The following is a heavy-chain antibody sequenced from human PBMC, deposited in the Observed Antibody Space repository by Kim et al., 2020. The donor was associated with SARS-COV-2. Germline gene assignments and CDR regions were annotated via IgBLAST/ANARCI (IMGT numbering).Heavy chain of an antibody. D-gene: IGHD3-22*01. CDR3: ARGSGYIDAFDI. CDR2: IYYSGST. Sequence: SETLSLTCTVSGGSISSSSYYWGWIRQPPGKGLEWIGSIYYSGSTYYNPSLKSRVTISVDTSKNQFSLKLSSVTAADTAVYYCARGSGYIDAFDIWGQGTMVTVSS. J-gene: IGHJ3*02. CDR1: GGSISSSSYY. V-gene: IGHV4-39*01.